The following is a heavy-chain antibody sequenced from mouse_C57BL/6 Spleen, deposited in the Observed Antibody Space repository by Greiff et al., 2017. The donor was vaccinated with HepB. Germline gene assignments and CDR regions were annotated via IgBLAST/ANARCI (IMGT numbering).Heavy chain of an antibody. CDR3: ARSDGSLAY. D-gene: IGHD2-3*01. Sequence: EVMLVESGGGLVKPGGSLKLSCAASGFPFSDYGMHWVRQAPEKGLEWVAYISSGSSTLYYADTVKGRFTISRDNAKNTLFLQMTSLRSEDTAMYYCARSDGSLAYWGQGTLVTVSA. V-gene: IGHV5-17*01. J-gene: IGHJ3*01. CDR1: GFPFSDYG. CDR2: ISSGSSTL.